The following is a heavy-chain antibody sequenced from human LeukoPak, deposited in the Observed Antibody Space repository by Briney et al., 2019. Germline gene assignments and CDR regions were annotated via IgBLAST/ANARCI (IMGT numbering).Heavy chain of an antibody. J-gene: IGHJ4*02. Sequence: SVKVSCKASGGTFSSYAISWVRQAPGQGLEWMGGIIPIFGTANYAQKFQGRVTITADESTSTAYMELRSLRSDDTAVYYCARDGRYNLNYADYWGQGTLVTVSS. CDR2: IIPIFGTA. D-gene: IGHD1-20*01. V-gene: IGHV1-69*13. CDR1: GGTFSSYA. CDR3: ARDGRYNLNYADY.